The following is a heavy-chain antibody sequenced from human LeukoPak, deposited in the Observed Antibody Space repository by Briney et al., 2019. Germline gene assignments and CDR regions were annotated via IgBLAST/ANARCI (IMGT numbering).Heavy chain of an antibody. V-gene: IGHV3-74*01. CDR2: IDKEGSAA. J-gene: IGHJ4*02. CDR3: ARGGYSGSYYRFD. CDR1: GFIFTNYW. Sequence: GGSLRLSCVSSGFIFTNYWMHWVRQAPGKGPVWVGRIDKEGSAAFYAESVKGRFTISRDNVKSTVYLQMNSLTAEDTAVYHRARGGYSGSYYRFDWGQGTLVTVSS. D-gene: IGHD1-26*01.